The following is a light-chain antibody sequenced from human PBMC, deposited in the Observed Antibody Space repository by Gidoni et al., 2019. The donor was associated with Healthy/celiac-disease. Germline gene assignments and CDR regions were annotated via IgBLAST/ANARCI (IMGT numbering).Light chain of an antibody. V-gene: IGKV3-15*01. CDR3: QQYNNWPPIT. CDR1: QSVSSN. J-gene: IGKJ5*01. Sequence: EIVMTQSPATLSVSPGESATLSCRARQSVSSNLARYQQKPGQAPRLLIYGASTRATGSPARFSGSGSGTEFTLTISSRQSEDFAVYYCQQYNNWPPITFGQGTRLEIK. CDR2: GAS.